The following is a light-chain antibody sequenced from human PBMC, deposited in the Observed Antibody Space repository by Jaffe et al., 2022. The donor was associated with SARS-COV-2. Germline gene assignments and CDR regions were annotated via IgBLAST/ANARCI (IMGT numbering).Light chain of an antibody. J-gene: IGKJ4*01. Sequence: DIQMTQSPSTLSASIGDRVTITCRATQSIGTALAWHQQKPGEAPNVLISKASTLETGVPSRFSGSASGTEFTLTISSLQPDDFATYYCQQYAGYPLTFGGGTKVEI. V-gene: IGKV1-5*03. CDR3: QQYAGYPLT. CDR1: QSIGTA. CDR2: KAS.